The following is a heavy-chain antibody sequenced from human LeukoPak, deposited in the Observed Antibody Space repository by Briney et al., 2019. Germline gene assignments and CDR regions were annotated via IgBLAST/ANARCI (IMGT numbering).Heavy chain of an antibody. CDR1: GSTFSSYS. J-gene: IGHJ4*02. V-gene: IGHV3-21*01. Sequence: GGSLRLSCAASGSTFSSYSMNWVRQAPGKGLEWVSSISSSSSYIYYADSVKGRFTISRDNAKNSLYLQMNSLRAEDTAAYYCARVRYYGSGSYYLYIDYWGQGTLVTVSS. D-gene: IGHD3-10*01. CDR3: ARVRYYGSGSYYLYIDY. CDR2: ISSSSSYI.